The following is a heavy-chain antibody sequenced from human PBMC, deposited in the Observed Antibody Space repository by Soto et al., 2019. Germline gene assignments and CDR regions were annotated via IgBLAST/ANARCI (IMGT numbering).Heavy chain of an antibody. CDR3: ARGPSGDKVDY. CDR2: IYNSGNT. J-gene: IGHJ4*02. CDR1: GGSISSGDYD. V-gene: IGHV4-30-4*01. Sequence: QVQLQESGPGLVEPSQTLSLTCTVSGGSISSGDYDWSWIRQPPGKDLEWIGHIYNSGNTYSNPSLKSRVTISVDTSKNQFSLKLSSETAADTAVYYCARGPSGDKVDYWGQGTLVTVSS. D-gene: IGHD1-26*01.